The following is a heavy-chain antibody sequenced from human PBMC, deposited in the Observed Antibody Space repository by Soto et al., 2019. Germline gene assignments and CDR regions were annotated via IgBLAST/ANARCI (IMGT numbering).Heavy chain of an antibody. CDR1: GYTFTSYG. CDR3: ARVGESITIFGVATPGAQDY. CDR2: ISAYNGNT. V-gene: IGHV1-18*01. Sequence: QVQLVQSGAEVKKPGASVKVSCKASGYTFTSYGISWVRQAPGQGLEWMGWISAYNGNTNYAQKLQGRVTMTTDTSTSTAYMELRSLRSDETAVYYCARVGESITIFGVATPGAQDYWGQGTLVTVSS. J-gene: IGHJ4*02. D-gene: IGHD3-3*01.